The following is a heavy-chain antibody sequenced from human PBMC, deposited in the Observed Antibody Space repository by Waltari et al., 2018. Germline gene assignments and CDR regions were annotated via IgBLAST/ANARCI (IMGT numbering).Heavy chain of an antibody. V-gene: IGHV4-59*11. J-gene: IGHJ5*01. D-gene: IGHD2-2*01. CDR2: INQITGDT. CDR3: AREGSLYSSTGGWIGP. Sequence: QVHLQESGPGLVKPSETLSLTCTVSNGSLNNHYWSWIRQPPGKRMEWIGWINQITGDTNYNPSLESRVSISSDISKNQFSLKLTSVTAADTAIYYCAREGSLYSSTGGWIGPWGQGMLVTVSS. CDR1: NGSLNNHY.